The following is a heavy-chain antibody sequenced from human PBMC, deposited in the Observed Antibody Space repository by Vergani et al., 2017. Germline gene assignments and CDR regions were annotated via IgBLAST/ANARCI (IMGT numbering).Heavy chain of an antibody. CDR3: ARVLDGYNYDY. CDR1: GGSISSYY. CDR2: IHHSGST. Sequence: QVQLQESGPGLVKPSETLSLTCTVPGGSISSYYLSLIRPPPGTGLVWIGEIHHSGSTNYNPSLKSRVTISVDTSKNQFSLKLSSVTAADTAVYYCARVLDGYNYDYWGQGTLVTVSS. J-gene: IGHJ4*02. D-gene: IGHD5-24*01. V-gene: IGHV4-34*09.